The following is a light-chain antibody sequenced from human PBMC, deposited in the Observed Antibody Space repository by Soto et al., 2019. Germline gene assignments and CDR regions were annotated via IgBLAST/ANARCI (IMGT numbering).Light chain of an antibody. CDR3: CSYAGSNNYV. J-gene: IGLJ1*01. V-gene: IGLV2-8*01. Sequence: QSALTQPPSASGSPGQSVTISCTGSSSDVGGYNYVSWYQQQPGRAPKLLIYEVIKRPSGVPDRFAGSKSGNTASLTVSGLQPDDEADYYCCSYAGSNNYVFGTGTKLTVL. CDR2: EVI. CDR1: SSDVGGYNY.